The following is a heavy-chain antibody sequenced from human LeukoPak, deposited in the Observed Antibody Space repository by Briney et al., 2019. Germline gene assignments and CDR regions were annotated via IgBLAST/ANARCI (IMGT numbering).Heavy chain of an antibody. J-gene: IGHJ4*02. D-gene: IGHD5-18*01. CDR3: AKDRTMASYGYSPGDY. V-gene: IGHV3-23*01. CDR1: GFTFSSYA. CDR2: ISGSGRST. Sequence: PGGSLRLSCAASGFTFSSYAMTWVRQAPGKGLEWVSAISGSGRSTYYADSVKGRFTISRDNSKNTLYLQMNSLRAEDTAVYYCAKDRTMASYGYSPGDYWGQGTLVTVSS.